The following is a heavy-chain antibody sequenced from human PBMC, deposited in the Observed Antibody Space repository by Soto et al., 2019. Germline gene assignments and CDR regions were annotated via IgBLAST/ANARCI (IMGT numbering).Heavy chain of an antibody. CDR1: GYPSTDYY. D-gene: IGHD3-16*01. V-gene: IGHV1-46*01. J-gene: IGHJ4*02. Sequence: GASVKVSCKTSGYPSTDYYVHWVRKAPGQGLEWMGFINTRTGSTSYTQKFQGRVTMNRDTSTSTVYLEVRSLRSADTAVYYCAREMYTYRGSQLGYWGQGTLVTVSS. CDR2: INTRTGST. CDR3: AREMYTYRGSQLGY.